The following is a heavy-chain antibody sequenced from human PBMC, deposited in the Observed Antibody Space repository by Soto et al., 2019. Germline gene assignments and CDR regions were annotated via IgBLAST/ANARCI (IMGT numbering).Heavy chain of an antibody. CDR1: GFTFSGYS. Sequence: GGSVRLSCAASGFTFSGYSVNWVRQAPGKGLEWVSHISSGSKTIYYADSVKGRFTVSRDNARNSQYLQMNSLRDEDTAVYYCAREDILGTRSFDYWGQGTLVTVSS. V-gene: IGHV3-48*02. CDR2: ISSGSKTI. CDR3: AREDILGTRSFDY. D-gene: IGHD3-9*01. J-gene: IGHJ4*02.